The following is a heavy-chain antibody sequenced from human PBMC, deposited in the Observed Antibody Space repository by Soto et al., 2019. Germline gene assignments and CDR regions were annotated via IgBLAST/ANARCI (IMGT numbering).Heavy chain of an antibody. J-gene: IGHJ6*03. CDR3: ARVGSGYVPYSDMDV. V-gene: IGHV1-18*01. D-gene: IGHD2-15*01. CDR1: VYTFTRYG. Sequence: KASVYTFTRYGISRVRQANGQGLECMGWISAYNRNTNYAQKHQGRVTMTTDTSTSTAYMELRSLRSDDTAVYYCARVGSGYVPYSDMDVRRKRTTVTV. CDR2: ISAYNRNT.